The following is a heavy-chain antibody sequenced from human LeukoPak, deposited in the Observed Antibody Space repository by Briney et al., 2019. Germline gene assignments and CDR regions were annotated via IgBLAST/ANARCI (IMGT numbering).Heavy chain of an antibody. CDR3: ARETGDILTGYWAHWFDP. D-gene: IGHD3-9*01. V-gene: IGHV3-21*01. CDR1: GFTFSSYS. CDR2: ISSSSSYI. Sequence: GGSLRLSCAASGFTFSSYSMNWVRQAPGKGLEWVSSISSSSSYIYYADSVKGRFTITRDNAKNSLYLQMNSLRAEDTAVYYCARETGDILTGYWAHWFDPWGQGTLVTVSS. J-gene: IGHJ5*02.